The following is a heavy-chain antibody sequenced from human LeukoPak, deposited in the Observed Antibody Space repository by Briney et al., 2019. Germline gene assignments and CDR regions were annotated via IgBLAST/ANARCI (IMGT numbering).Heavy chain of an antibody. D-gene: IGHD6-13*01. J-gene: IGHJ4*02. CDR2: IYYSGST. Sequence: SETLSPTCTVSGGPISSGGYYWSWIRQHPGKGLEWIGYIYYSGSTYYNPSLKSRVTISVDTSKNQFSLKLSSVTAADTAVYYCAREVAAAAGPDRPPFDYWGQGTLVTVSS. CDR1: GGPISSGGYY. V-gene: IGHV4-31*03. CDR3: AREVAAAAGPDRPPFDY.